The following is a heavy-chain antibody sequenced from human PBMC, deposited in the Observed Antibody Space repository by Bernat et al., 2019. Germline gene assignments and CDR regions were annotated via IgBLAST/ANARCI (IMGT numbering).Heavy chain of an antibody. Sequence: QVQLQESGPGLVKPSGTLSLTCAVSGGSISSSNWWSWVRQPPGKGLEWIGEIYHSGSTNYNPSLKSRVTISVDKSKNQFSLKLSSVTAADTAVYYCARARCSSTSCYAGGWFDPWGQGTLVTVSS. CDR3: ARARCSSTSCYAGGWFDP. D-gene: IGHD2-2*01. CDR2: IYHSGST. V-gene: IGHV4-4*02. CDR1: GGSISSSNW. J-gene: IGHJ5*02.